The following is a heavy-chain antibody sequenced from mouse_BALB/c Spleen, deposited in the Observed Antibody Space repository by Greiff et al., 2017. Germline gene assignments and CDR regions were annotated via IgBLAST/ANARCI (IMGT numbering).Heavy chain of an antibody. CDR3: ARDRGGGFDY. Sequence: EVKLVESGGGLVKPGGSLKLSCAASGFTFSDYYMYWVRQTPEKRLEWVATISDGGSYTYYPDSVKGRFTISRDNAKNNLYLQMSSLKSEDTAMYYCARDRGGGFDYWGQGTTLTVSS. CDR1: GFTFSDYY. V-gene: IGHV5-4*02. J-gene: IGHJ2*01. CDR2: ISDGGSYT.